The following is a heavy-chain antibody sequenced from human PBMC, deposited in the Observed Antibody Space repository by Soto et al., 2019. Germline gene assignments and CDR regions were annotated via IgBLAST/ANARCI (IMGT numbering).Heavy chain of an antibody. D-gene: IGHD4-17*01. CDR3: ASQGPRCGDSLGWFDP. CDR2: IIPIFGTA. CDR1: GGTFSSYA. J-gene: IGHJ5*02. Sequence: QVQLVQSGAEVKKPGSSVKVSCKASGGTFSSYAISWVRQAPGQGLEWMGGIIPIFGTANYAQKFQGRVTITADESTSTAYMELSSLRSEDTAVYYCASQGPRCGDSLGWFDPWGQGTLVTVSS. V-gene: IGHV1-69*01.